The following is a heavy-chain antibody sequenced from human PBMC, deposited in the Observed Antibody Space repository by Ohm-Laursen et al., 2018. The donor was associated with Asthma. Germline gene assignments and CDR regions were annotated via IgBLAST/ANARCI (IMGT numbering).Heavy chain of an antibody. V-gene: IGHV3-9*01. CDR2: ISWNSGSI. D-gene: IGHD4-17*01. CDR1: GFTFRSCA. Sequence: SLRLSCAASGFTFRSCAMHWVRQSPGKGLEWVSGISWNSGSIGYADSVKGRFTISRDNAKNSLYLQMNSLRPEDTAFYYCAKLVGVTTAWGQGTLVTVSS. J-gene: IGHJ5*02. CDR3: AKLVGVTTA.